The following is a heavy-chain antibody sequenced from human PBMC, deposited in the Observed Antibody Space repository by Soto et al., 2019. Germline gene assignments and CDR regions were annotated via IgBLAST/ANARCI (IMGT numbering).Heavy chain of an antibody. Sequence: HPGGSLRLSCAASGFTFSSYGMHWVRQAPGKGLEWVAVISYDGSNKYYADSVKGRFTISRDNSKNTLYLQMNSLGAEDTAVYYCAKVRGDCSSTSCYAFDYWGQGTLVTVSS. J-gene: IGHJ4*02. CDR3: AKVRGDCSSTSCYAFDY. CDR1: GFTFSSYG. V-gene: IGHV3-30*18. D-gene: IGHD2-2*01. CDR2: ISYDGSNK.